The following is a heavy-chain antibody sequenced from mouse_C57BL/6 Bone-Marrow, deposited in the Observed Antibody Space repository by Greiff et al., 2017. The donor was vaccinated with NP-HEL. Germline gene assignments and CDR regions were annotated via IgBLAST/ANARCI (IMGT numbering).Heavy chain of an antibody. Sequence: VHVKQSGAELVRPGASVKLSCTASGFNISDDYMHWVKQRPEQGLEWIGWIDPENGDTEYASKFQGKAPLTADTSSNTAYLQLSSLTSDDTAVYYCTTPYCYGSRAWFAYWGQGTLVTVSA. CDR2: IDPENGDT. D-gene: IGHD1-1*01. V-gene: IGHV14-4*01. CDR1: GFNISDDY. J-gene: IGHJ3*01. CDR3: TTPYCYGSRAWFAY.